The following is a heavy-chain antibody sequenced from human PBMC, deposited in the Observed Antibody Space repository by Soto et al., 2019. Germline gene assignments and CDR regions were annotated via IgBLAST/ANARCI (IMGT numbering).Heavy chain of an antibody. CDR3: ASPRGGYGERKKDYYYMDV. CDR1: GGSISSSSYY. D-gene: IGHD4-17*01. J-gene: IGHJ6*03. CDR2: IYYSGGT. Sequence: PSETLSLTCTVSGGSISSSSYYWGWIRQPPGKGLEWIGSIYYSGGTYYNPSLKSRVTISVDTSKNQLSMKLSSVTAAETAVYYCASPRGGYGERKKDYYYMDVWGKGTTVTVSS. V-gene: IGHV4-39*01.